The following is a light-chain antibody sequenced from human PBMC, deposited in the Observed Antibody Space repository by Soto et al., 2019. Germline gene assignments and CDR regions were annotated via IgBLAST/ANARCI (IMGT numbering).Light chain of an antibody. J-gene: IGLJ1*01. Sequence: QSVLTQPPSLSGAPGQRVTISCTGSGSNIGAPYDVHWYQHLPGTAPKLLIYGSTNRPSGVPGRFSGSKSGTSASLAITGLQAEDEADYYCQSYDSSMSGDVFGAGTKGTVL. V-gene: IGLV1-40*01. CDR2: GST. CDR3: QSYDSSMSGDV. CDR1: GSNIGAPYD.